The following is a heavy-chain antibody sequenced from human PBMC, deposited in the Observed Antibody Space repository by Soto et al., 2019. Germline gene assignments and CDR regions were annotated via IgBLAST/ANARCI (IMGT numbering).Heavy chain of an antibody. Sequence: QVQLVQSGAEVKKPGSSVKVSCKASGGTFSSYAISWVRQAPGQGLEWMGGIIPIFGTANYAQKFQGRVTIDADESTSTAYMELSSLSSEDTAVYYCARAWRIGYSGYEPFDYWGQGTLVTVSS. CDR2: IIPIFGTA. V-gene: IGHV1-69*12. J-gene: IGHJ4*02. CDR1: GGTFSSYA. CDR3: ARAWRIGYSGYEPFDY. D-gene: IGHD5-12*01.